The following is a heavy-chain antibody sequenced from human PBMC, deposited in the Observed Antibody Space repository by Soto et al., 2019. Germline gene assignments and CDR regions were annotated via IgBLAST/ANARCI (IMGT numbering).Heavy chain of an antibody. CDR3: AGRYCTGGSCYRP. CDR2: INHDGIT. D-gene: IGHD2-15*01. Sequence: QVQLQQWGAGLLKPSETLSLTCAISGGSFSGYYLSWIRQPPGKGLEWIGEINHDGITNYNPSLKSRVTISLDTSKNQFSLKLTSVTAADTAVYYCAGRYCTGGSCYRPWGQGTLVTVSS. CDR1: GGSFSGYY. V-gene: IGHV4-34*01. J-gene: IGHJ4*02.